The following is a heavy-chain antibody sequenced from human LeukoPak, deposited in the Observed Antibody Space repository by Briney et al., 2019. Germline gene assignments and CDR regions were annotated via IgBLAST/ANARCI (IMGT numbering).Heavy chain of an antibody. V-gene: IGHV4-59*01. CDR2: ISYTGST. CDR3: ARGRVGSLPDY. J-gene: IGHJ4*02. CDR1: GGSINSDY. Sequence: SETLSLTCTVSGGSINSDYWSWIRQPPGKGLECIGYISYTGSTNYNPSLKSRVTISVDTSKNHVSLQLSSVTAVDAAVYYCARGRVGSLPDYWGQGTLVTVSS. D-gene: IGHD1-26*01.